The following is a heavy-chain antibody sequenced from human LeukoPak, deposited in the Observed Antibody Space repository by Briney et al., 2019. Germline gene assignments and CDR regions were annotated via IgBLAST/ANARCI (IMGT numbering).Heavy chain of an antibody. Sequence: PGGSLRLSCAASGFTFSGYGMHWVRQAPGKGLEWVAIIWYDGSKEYYADSVKGRFTISRDNSKNTLYLQMHSLRAEDTAVYYCAREGSGWYLASDYWGQGTLVTVSS. J-gene: IGHJ4*02. D-gene: IGHD6-19*01. V-gene: IGHV3-33*01. CDR1: GFTFSGYG. CDR2: IWYDGSKE. CDR3: AREGSGWYLASDY.